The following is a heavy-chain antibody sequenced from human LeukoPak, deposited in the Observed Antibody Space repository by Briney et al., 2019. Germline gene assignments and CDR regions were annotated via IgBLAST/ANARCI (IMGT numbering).Heavy chain of an antibody. D-gene: IGHD7-27*01. Sequence: GGSLRLSCAASGFTFSSYGMHWVRQAPGKGLEWVAVISYDGSNKYYADSVKGRFTISRDNSKNTLYLQMNSLRAEDTAVYYCAKDVGTYQAYYYFDYWGQGTLVTVSS. CDR2: ISYDGSNK. CDR3: AKDVGTYQAYYYFDY. V-gene: IGHV3-30*18. CDR1: GFTFSSYG. J-gene: IGHJ4*02.